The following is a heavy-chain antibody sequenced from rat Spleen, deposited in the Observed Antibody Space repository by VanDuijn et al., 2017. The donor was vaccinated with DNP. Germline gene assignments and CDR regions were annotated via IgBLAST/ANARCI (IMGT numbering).Heavy chain of an antibody. V-gene: IGHV1-43*01. J-gene: IGHJ1*01. Sequence: QVQLQQSGAELAKPGSSVKISCKASGNAFITNYFGWIKQTTGQGLDYIGYIHTGSGGTAYNDKFKGKATLTVDKSSSTAFMQLSSLAPDDSAVYYCARCGLNLRYWYFDFWGPGTMVTVSS. CDR2: IHTGSGGT. D-gene: IGHD2-1*01. CDR3: ARCGLNLRYWYFDF. CDR1: GNAFITNY.